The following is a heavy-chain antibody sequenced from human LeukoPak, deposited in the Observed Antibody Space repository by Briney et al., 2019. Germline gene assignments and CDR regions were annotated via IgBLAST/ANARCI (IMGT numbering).Heavy chain of an antibody. CDR2: ISAYNGNT. CDR3: ASSPRNYYGSGSYYREYYFDY. D-gene: IGHD3-10*01. Sequence: ASVKVSCKASGYTFTSYGISWVRQAPGQGLEWMGWISAYNGNTNYAQKLQGRVTMTRNTSISTAYMELSSLRSEDTAVYYCASSPRNYYGSGSYYREYYFDYWGQGTLVTVSS. CDR1: GYTFTSYG. V-gene: IGHV1-18*01. J-gene: IGHJ4*02.